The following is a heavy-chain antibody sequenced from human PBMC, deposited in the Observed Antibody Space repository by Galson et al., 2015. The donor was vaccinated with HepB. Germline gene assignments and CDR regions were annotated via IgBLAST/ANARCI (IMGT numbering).Heavy chain of an antibody. V-gene: IGHV3-23*01. J-gene: IGHJ6*02. D-gene: IGHD1-14*01. Sequence: SLRLSCAASGFTFSSYAMSWVRQAPGKGLEWVSAISGSGGSTYYADSVKGRFTISRDNSKNTLYLQMNSLRAEDTAVYYCATPEAYYYYGMDVWGQGTTVTVSS. CDR1: GFTFSSYA. CDR2: ISGSGGST. CDR3: ATPEAYYYYGMDV.